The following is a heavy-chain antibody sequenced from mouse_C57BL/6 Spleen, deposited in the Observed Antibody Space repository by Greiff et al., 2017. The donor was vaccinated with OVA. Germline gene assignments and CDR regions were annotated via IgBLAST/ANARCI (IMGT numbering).Heavy chain of an antibody. CDR3: ATSITTVVAGDYFDY. D-gene: IGHD1-1*01. J-gene: IGHJ2*01. CDR2: INPNNGGT. V-gene: IGHV1-26*01. Sequence: EVQLQQSGPELVKPGASVKISCKASGYTFTDYYMNWVKQSHGKSLEWIGDINPNNGGTSYNQKFKGKATLTVDKSSSTAYMELRSLTSEDSAVYYCATSITTVVAGDYFDYWGQGTTLTVSS. CDR1: GYTFTDYY.